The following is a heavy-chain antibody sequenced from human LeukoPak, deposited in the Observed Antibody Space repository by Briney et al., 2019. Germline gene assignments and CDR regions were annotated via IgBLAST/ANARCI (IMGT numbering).Heavy chain of an antibody. D-gene: IGHD1-26*01. CDR2: FNPNSGGT. CDR1: VYTFTGYY. V-gene: IGHV1-2*02. CDR3: ARDTSGSYFDY. J-gene: IGHJ4*02. Sequence: ASVKVSCTASVYTFTGYYMHWVRQAPGQGLEGMGWFNPNSGGTNYAQKFQGRVTMTRDTSSSTAHMALSRLRSDDTAVYYCARDTSGSYFDYWGQGTLVTVSS.